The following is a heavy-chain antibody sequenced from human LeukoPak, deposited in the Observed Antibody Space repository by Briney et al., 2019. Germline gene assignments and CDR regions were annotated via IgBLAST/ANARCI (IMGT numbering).Heavy chain of an antibody. D-gene: IGHD3-22*01. CDR3: ARDSGSSYYYDSSGLNWFDP. CDR2: IYYSGST. V-gene: IGHV4-59*01. Sequence: SETLSLTCTVSGGSISSYYWSWIRQPPGKGLEWIGYIYYSGSTNYNPSLKSRVTISVDTSKNQFSLKLSSVTAADTAVYYCARDSGSSYYYDSSGLNWFDPWGQGNLVTVSS. J-gene: IGHJ5*02. CDR1: GGSISSYY.